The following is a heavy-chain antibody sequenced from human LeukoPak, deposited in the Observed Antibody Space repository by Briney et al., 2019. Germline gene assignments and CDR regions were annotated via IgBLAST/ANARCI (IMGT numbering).Heavy chain of an antibody. Sequence: GESLKISCKTSGYSFTYYYIAWVRQMPGKGPEWMGIIYPGDSDTRYSPSFQGQVTISADNSVKTAYLQFNSLQASDTAIYYCARATTPAGDGDWFDPWGQGTLVTVSS. CDR2: IYPGDSDT. V-gene: IGHV5-51*01. CDR1: GYSFTYYY. CDR3: ARATTPAGDGDWFDP. J-gene: IGHJ5*02. D-gene: IGHD4-17*01.